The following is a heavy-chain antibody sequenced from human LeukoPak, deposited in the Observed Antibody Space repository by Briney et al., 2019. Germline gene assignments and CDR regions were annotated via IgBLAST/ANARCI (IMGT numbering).Heavy chain of an antibody. CDR2: IYYSGST. V-gene: IGHV4-31*03. D-gene: IGHD1-1*01. CDR1: GGSISSGGYY. Sequence: SQTLSLTCTVSGGSISSGGYYWSWIRQHPGKGLEWIGYIYYSGSTYYNPPLKSRVTISVDTSKNQFSLKLSSVTAADTAVYYCARVFTGTNWFDPWGQGTLVTVSS. J-gene: IGHJ5*02. CDR3: ARVFTGTNWFDP.